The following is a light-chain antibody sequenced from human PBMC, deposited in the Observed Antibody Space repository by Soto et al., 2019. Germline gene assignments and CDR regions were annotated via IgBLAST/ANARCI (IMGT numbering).Light chain of an antibody. CDR2: EVS. CDR1: SSDVGNYNY. Sequence: QSVLTQPPSASGSPGQSVTISCTGTSSDVGNYNYVSWYQQHPGKAPKLIIYEVSYRPSGVPDRFPGSKSGNTASLTVSGLQAEDEADYYCNSYGGSNNYVFGTGTKAPS. CDR3: NSYGGSNNYV. V-gene: IGLV2-8*01. J-gene: IGLJ1*01.